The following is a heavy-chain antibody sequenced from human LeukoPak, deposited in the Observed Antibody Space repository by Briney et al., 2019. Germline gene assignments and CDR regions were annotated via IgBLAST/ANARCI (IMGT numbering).Heavy chain of an antibody. CDR1: GFTFSSYT. CDR2: IKQDGSEK. CDR3: ARGGWQLYPFDY. Sequence: GGSLRLSCAASGFTFSSYTMSWVRQAPGKGLEWVANIKQDGSEKYYVDSVKGRFTISRDNAKNSLYLQMNSLRAEDTAVYYCARGGWQLYPFDYWGQGTLVTVSS. V-gene: IGHV3-7*01. J-gene: IGHJ4*02. D-gene: IGHD3-16*02.